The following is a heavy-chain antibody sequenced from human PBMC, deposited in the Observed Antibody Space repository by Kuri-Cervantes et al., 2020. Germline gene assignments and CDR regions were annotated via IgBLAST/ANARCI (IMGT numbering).Heavy chain of an antibody. CDR2: ISWDGGST. CDR3: AKDFNPRSIVVVPAAGYDY. V-gene: IGHV3-43D*04. CDR1: GFPFDVYA. D-gene: IGHD2-2*01. Sequence: GESLKISCAASGFPFDVYAMHWVRQAPGKGLEWVSLISWDGGSTYYADSVKGRFTISRDNSKNSLYLQMNSLRAEDTALYYCAKDFNPRSIVVVPAAGYDYWGQGALVTVSS. J-gene: IGHJ4*02.